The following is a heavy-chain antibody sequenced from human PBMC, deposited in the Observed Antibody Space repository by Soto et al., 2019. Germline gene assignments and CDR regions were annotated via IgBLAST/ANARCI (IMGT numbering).Heavy chain of an antibody. V-gene: IGHV4-59*01. CDR1: GGSISSYY. Sequence: SETLSLTCTVSGGSISSYYWSWIRQPPGKGLEWIGYIYYSGSTNYNPSLKSRVTISVDTSKNQFSLKLSSVTAADTAVYYCARGADTAIPYGMDVWGQGTTVTVSS. CDR2: IYYSGST. D-gene: IGHD5-18*01. J-gene: IGHJ6*02. CDR3: ARGADTAIPYGMDV.